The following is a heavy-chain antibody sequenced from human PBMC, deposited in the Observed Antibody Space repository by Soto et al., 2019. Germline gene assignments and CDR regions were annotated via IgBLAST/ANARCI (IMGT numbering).Heavy chain of an antibody. Sequence: QVQLVQSGAEVKKPGASVKVSCKASGYTFTSYGISWVRQAPGQGLEWMGWISAYYGKTNYAQKLQGRVTMTTDTSTSTAYMELRSLRSDDTAVYFCARDSLMIDVIDAFDIWGQGTMVTVSS. D-gene: IGHD3-22*01. CDR2: ISAYYGKT. J-gene: IGHJ3*02. V-gene: IGHV1-18*01. CDR1: GYTFTSYG. CDR3: ARDSLMIDVIDAFDI.